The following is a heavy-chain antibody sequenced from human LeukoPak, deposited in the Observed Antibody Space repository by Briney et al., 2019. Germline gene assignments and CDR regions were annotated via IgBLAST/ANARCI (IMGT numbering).Heavy chain of an antibody. CDR1: GGSFSGYY. D-gene: IGHD1-26*01. Sequence: SETLSLTCAVYGGSFSGYYWSWIRQPPGKGLEWIGEINHSGSTNYNPSLKSRVTISVDTSKNQFSLKLSSVTAADTAVYYCARRFSGSYYSPDAFDIWGQGTMVTVSS. J-gene: IGHJ3*02. V-gene: IGHV4-34*01. CDR2: INHSGST. CDR3: ARRFSGSYYSPDAFDI.